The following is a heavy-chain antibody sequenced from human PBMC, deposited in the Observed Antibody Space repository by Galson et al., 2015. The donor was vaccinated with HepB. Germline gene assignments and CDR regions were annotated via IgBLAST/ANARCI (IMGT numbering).Heavy chain of an antibody. V-gene: IGHV3-30*18. J-gene: IGHJ6*02. CDR2: ISYDGFNK. CDR3: AKRVPYGDYVKDAMDV. Sequence: SLRLSCAASGFTFSNYGMHWVRQAPGKGLEWVAVISYDGFNKYYADSVKGRFTMSRDNSKNTLYLQMNSLRPEDTAVYYCAKRVPYGDYVKDAMDVWGQGTTVTVSS. CDR1: GFTFSNYG. D-gene: IGHD4-17*01.